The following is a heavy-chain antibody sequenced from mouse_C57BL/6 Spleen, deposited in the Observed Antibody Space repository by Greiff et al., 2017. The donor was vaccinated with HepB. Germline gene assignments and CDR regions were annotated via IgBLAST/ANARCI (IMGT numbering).Heavy chain of an antibody. V-gene: IGHV1-80*01. J-gene: IGHJ2*01. D-gene: IGHD1-1*01. CDR2: IYPGDGDT. CDR3: ARSGYYYGSSYRDY. CDR1: GYAFSSYW. Sequence: VQLQQSGAELVKPGASVKISCKASGYAFSSYWMNWVKQRPGKGLEWIGQIYPGDGDTNYNGKFKGKATLTADKSSSTAYMQLSSLTSEDSAVYFCARSGYYYGSSYRDYWGQGTTLTVSS.